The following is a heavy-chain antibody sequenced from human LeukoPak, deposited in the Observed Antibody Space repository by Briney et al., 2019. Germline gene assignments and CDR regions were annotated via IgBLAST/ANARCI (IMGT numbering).Heavy chain of an antibody. CDR3: ARGPTDYDFWSGYSKKYYYYMDV. V-gene: IGHV1-69*05. CDR1: GGTFSNYA. J-gene: IGHJ6*03. CDR2: IIPIFGTA. D-gene: IGHD3-3*01. Sequence: GSSVKVSCKASGGTFSNYAISWVRQAPGQGLEWMGGIIPIFGTASYAQKLQDRVTLSMEESTSTAYMELSSLRSEDTAVYYCARGPTDYDFWSGYSKKYYYYMDVWGTGTTVTVSS.